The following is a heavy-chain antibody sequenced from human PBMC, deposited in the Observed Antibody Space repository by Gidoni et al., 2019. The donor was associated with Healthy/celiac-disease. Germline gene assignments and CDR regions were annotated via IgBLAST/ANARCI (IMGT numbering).Heavy chain of an antibody. CDR2: IYSGGST. D-gene: IGHD1-26*01. Sequence: EVQLVESGGGLIQPGGSRSISCAAPGFTVSSNYMSWVRQAQGKGLEWVSVIYSGGSTYYADSVKGRFTISRDNSNNTLYLQMNSLRAEDTAVYYCARDGSEAGYDYWGQGTLVTVSS. CDR3: ARDGSEAGYDY. CDR1: GFTVSSNY. V-gene: IGHV3-53*01. J-gene: IGHJ4*02.